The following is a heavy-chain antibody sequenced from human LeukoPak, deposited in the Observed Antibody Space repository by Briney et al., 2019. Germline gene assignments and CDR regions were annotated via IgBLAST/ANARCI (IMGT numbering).Heavy chain of an antibody. J-gene: IGHJ4*02. Sequence: KSSETLSLTCTVSGGSISSYYWSWIRQPPGKGLEWIGYIYYSGSTNYNPSLKSRVTISVDTSKNQFSLKLSSVTAEDTAVYYCARASQRIQLWLPGKWGQGTLVTVSS. CDR2: IYYSGST. CDR3: ARASQRIQLWLPGK. D-gene: IGHD5-18*01. CDR1: GGSISSYY. V-gene: IGHV4-59*01.